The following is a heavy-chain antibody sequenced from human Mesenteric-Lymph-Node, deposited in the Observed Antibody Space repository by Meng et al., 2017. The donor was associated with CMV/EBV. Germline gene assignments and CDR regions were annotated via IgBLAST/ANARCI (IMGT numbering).Heavy chain of an antibody. J-gene: IGHJ6*02. D-gene: IGHD4-17*01. CDR3: ARDFRDYGDYHYYYYGMDV. Sequence: ASVKVSCKASGYTFTGYYMHWVRQAPGQGLEWMGWINPNSGGTNYAQKFQGRVTMTRDTSISTAYMELSRLRSDDTAVYYCARDFRDYGDYHYYYYGMDVWGQGTTVTVSS. CDR1: GYTFTGYY. V-gene: IGHV1-2*02. CDR2: INPNSGGT.